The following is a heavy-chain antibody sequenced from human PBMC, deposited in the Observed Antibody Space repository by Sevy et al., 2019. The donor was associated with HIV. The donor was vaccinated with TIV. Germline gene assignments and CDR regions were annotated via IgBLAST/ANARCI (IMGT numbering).Heavy chain of an antibody. D-gene: IGHD6-19*01. CDR2: ISRSSSTI. CDR3: ARSPPYSSGWYGIDY. J-gene: IGHJ4*02. CDR1: GFTFSSYS. Sequence: GGYLRLSCAASGFTFSSYSMNCVRQAPGKGLEGVSYISRSSSTIYYVDSVKGRFTISRDNAKNSLYLQMNSLRAEDSAVYYCARSPPYSSGWYGIDYWGQGTLVHVSS. V-gene: IGHV3-48*01.